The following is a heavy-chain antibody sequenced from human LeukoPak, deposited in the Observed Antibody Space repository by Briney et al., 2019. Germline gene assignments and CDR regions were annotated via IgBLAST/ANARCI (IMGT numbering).Heavy chain of an antibody. V-gene: IGHV3-23*01. CDR3: AKDRSVLRFLEWLKEFDY. CDR2: ISGSGGST. J-gene: IGHJ4*02. Sequence: AGSLRLSCAASGFTFSSYAMSWVRQAPGKGLEWVSAISGSGGSTYYADSVKGRFTISRDNSKNTLYLQMNSLRTEDTAVYYCAKDRSVLRFLEWLKEFDYWGQGTLVTVSS. CDR1: GFTFSSYA. D-gene: IGHD3-3*01.